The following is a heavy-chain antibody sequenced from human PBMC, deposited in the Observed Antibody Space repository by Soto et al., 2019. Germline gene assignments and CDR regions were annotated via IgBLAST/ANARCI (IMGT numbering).Heavy chain of an antibody. Sequence: QAQLVQSGAEVKKPGSSVKVSCKASRDTFSSYAITWVRQAPGQGLEWMGGIIPTFGSPKYAQNFQGRLTITADDSTYTAYMELASLTSDDTAVYYCAIALVPKYNWFDPWGQGTLVTVSS. CDR1: RDTFSSYA. V-gene: IGHV1-69*01. D-gene: IGHD2-15*01. J-gene: IGHJ5*02. CDR3: AIALVPKYNWFDP. CDR2: IIPTFGSP.